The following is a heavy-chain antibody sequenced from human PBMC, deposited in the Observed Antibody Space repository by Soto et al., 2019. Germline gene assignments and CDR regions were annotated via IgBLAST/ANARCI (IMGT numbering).Heavy chain of an antibody. CDR3: AKSSGGNYGLSPVDY. CDR2: INSDGSST. CDR1: GFTFSSYW. Sequence: GGSLRLSCEASGFTFSSYWMHWVRQAPGKGLVWVSRINSDGSSTTYADSVKGRFTISRDNTKNTLFLQMNSLRAEDTAVYYCAKSSGGNYGLSPVDYWGQGTLVTSPQ. V-gene: IGHV3-74*01. D-gene: IGHD3-10*01. J-gene: IGHJ4*02.